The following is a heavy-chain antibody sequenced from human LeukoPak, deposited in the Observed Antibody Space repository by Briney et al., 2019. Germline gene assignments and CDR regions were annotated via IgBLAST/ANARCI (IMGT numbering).Heavy chain of an antibody. Sequence: PGRSLRLSCAASGFTFSSYGMHWVRQAPGKGLEWVSGISWNSGSIGYADSVKGRFTISRDNAKNSLYLQMNSLRAEDTALYYCAKDTRSQLVRGDGYFDYWGQRTLVTVSS. D-gene: IGHD6-13*01. V-gene: IGHV3-9*01. CDR3: AKDTRSQLVRGDGYFDY. J-gene: IGHJ4*02. CDR1: GFTFSSYG. CDR2: ISWNSGSI.